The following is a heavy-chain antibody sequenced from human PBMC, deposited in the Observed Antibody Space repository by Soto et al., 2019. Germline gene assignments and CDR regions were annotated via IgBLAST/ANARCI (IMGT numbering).Heavy chain of an antibody. Sequence: QVHLQESGPGLVNASGTLSLTCGVSGGSISTNNWWSWVRQTPGQGLEWIAEVYHSGSTNYNPSLKSRLTISVDQSKNQFSLRLTSVTAADSAVHYCARAKLCNSLSCPHSFDTWGQGTLVSVSS. D-gene: IGHD2-2*01. V-gene: IGHV4-4*02. J-gene: IGHJ4*02. CDR3: ARAKLCNSLSCPHSFDT. CDR2: VYHSGST. CDR1: GGSISTNNW.